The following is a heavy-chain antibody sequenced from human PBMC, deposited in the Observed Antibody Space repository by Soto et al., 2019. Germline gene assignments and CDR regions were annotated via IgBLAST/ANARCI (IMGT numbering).Heavy chain of an antibody. Sequence: EVQLVESGGGLVKSGGSLTLSCAASGFSFDYFGMTWVRQAPGKGLEWVSFISSSASYIYYADSVKGRFTVSRDNDKKSLNLQMNSLRAEDTAVYDCARSRSHWMASDSWGQGTLVTVSA. D-gene: IGHD1-1*01. CDR1: GFSFDYFG. CDR3: ARSRSHWMASDS. CDR2: ISSSASYI. J-gene: IGHJ4*02. V-gene: IGHV3-21*01.